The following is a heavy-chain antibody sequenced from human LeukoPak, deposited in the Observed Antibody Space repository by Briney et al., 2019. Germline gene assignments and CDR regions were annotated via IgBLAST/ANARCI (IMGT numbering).Heavy chain of an antibody. J-gene: IGHJ4*02. CDR2: INSGGTT. CDR3: ATIVSDSSGWYHFDR. V-gene: IGHV3-66*01. CDR1: GFTVSSKY. Sequence: QTGGSLRLSCVASGFTVSSKYMAWVRQGPGKGLEWVSFINSGGTTMYADSVKGRFTISRDFSKNTLNLQMNSLRAEDTAVYYCATIVSDSSGWYHFDRWGQGALVTVSS. D-gene: IGHD6-19*01.